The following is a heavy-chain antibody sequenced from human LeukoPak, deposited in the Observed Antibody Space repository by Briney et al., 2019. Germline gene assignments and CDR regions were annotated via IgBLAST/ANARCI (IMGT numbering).Heavy chain of an antibody. CDR2: IYYSGST. D-gene: IGHD1-1*01. V-gene: IGHV4-59*12. Sequence: PSETLSLTCTVSGGSISIYYWSWIRQPPGKGLEWIGYIYYSGSTKYNPSLKSRVTMSVDTSKNQFSLKLSSVTAADTAVYYCARDRGTWNDDGFDYWGQGTLVTVSS. CDR3: ARDRGTWNDDGFDY. J-gene: IGHJ4*02. CDR1: GGSISIYY.